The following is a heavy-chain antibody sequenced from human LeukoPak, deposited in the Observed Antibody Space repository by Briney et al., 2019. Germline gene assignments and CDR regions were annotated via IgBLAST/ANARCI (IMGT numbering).Heavy chain of an antibody. D-gene: IGHD2-15*01. CDR1: GYTFTGYY. J-gene: IGHJ6*03. Sequence: VASVKVSCKASGYTFTGYYMHWVRQAPGQGLEWMGWINPNSGGTNYAQKFQGRVTMTRDTSISTAYMELSRLRSEDTAVYYCARGRYCSGGSCRKPRYYYYYYMDVWGKGTTVTVSS. CDR2: INPNSGGT. V-gene: IGHV1-2*02. CDR3: ARGRYCSGGSCRKPRYYYYYYMDV.